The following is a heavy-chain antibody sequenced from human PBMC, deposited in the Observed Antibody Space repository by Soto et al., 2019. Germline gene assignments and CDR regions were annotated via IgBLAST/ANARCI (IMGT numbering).Heavy chain of an antibody. CDR1: GGSFSGYY. J-gene: IGHJ6*02. V-gene: IGHV4-34*01. CDR2: INHSGST. CDR3: ARGSRLPNPYYYYYGMDV. D-gene: IGHD2-15*01. Sequence: SETLSLTCAVYGGSFSGYYWSWIRQPPGKGLEWIGEINHSGSTNYNPSLKSRVTISVDTSKNQFSLKLSSVTAADTAVYYCARGSRLPNPYYYYYGMDVWGQGTTVTVSS.